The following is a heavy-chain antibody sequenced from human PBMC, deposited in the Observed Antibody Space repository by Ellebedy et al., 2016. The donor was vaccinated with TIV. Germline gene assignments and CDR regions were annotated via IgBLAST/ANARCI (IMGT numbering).Heavy chain of an antibody. CDR1: GYTFTTSG. V-gene: IGHV1-18*01. CDR2: VSTYSNKT. J-gene: IGHJ4*02. Sequence: ASVQVSCXASGYTFTTSGIAWVRQAPGQGLEWVGWVSTYSNKTNYAQKLQGRVTMTTDTSTSTAYMELRSLRSDDTAVDYCARVPMPGKADYWGQGTLVTVSS. CDR3: ARVPMPGKADY. D-gene: IGHD1-1*01.